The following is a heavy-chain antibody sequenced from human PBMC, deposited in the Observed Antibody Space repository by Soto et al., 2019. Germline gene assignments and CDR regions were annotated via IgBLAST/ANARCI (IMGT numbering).Heavy chain of an antibody. V-gene: IGHV3-23*01. CDR1: GLSFSSFA. J-gene: IGHJ4*02. CDR3: AKDLVSGYRRGFDS. Sequence: EVQLLESGGGLVQPGGSLRLSCAASGLSFSSFAMSWVRQAPGKGLEWVSSISGSGGNIYYADSVKGRFTMSRDNSKNTLDLQMNSLRAEDTAVYYCAKDLVSGYRRGFDSWGQGTLVTVSS. D-gene: IGHD5-12*01. CDR2: ISGSGGNI.